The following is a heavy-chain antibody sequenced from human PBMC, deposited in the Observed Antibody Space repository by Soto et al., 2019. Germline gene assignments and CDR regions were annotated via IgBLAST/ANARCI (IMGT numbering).Heavy chain of an antibody. CDR1: GYTLTELS. D-gene: IGHD2-21*01. Sequence: ASVKVSCKVSGYTLTELSMHWVRQAPGKGLEWMGGFDPEDGETIYAQKFQGRVTMTEDTSTDTAYMELSSLRSEDTAVYYCATRTRGSAILPISAFDIWGQGTMVTVSS. V-gene: IGHV1-24*01. J-gene: IGHJ3*02. CDR3: ATRTRGSAILPISAFDI. CDR2: FDPEDGET.